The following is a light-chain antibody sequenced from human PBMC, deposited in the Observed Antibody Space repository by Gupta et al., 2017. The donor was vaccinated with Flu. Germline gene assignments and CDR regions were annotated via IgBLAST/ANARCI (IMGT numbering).Light chain of an antibody. CDR2: DAS. V-gene: IGLV3-21*02. CDR1: NIGSKR. J-gene: IGLJ2*01. Sequence: GGSNIGSKRVHWYPQSPGRSPVLVFSDASFRPSGIPARFSGSNSGNTATLTITRVEAGDEADYYCQVWDSSSDHVVFGGGTKLTVL. CDR3: QVWDSSSDHVV.